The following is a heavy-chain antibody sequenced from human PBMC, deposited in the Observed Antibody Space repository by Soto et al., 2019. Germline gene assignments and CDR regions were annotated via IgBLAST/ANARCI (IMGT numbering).Heavy chain of an antibody. V-gene: IGHV1-3*01. Sequence: GASVKVSCKASGYTFTSYAMHLVRQAPGQRLEWMGWINAGNGNTKYSQKFQGRVTITRDTSASTAYMELSSLRSEDTAVYYCASAQLWSNYYGYYGMDVWGQGTTVTVSS. J-gene: IGHJ6*02. CDR1: GYTFTSYA. D-gene: IGHD5-18*01. CDR3: ASAQLWSNYYGYYGMDV. CDR2: INAGNGNT.